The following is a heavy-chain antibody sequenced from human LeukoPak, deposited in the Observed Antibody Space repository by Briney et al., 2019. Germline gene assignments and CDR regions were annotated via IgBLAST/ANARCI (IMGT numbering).Heavy chain of an antibody. CDR1: GGSISSYY. J-gene: IGHJ6*03. CDR2: IYTSGST. D-gene: IGHD7-27*01. CDR3: ARVTGDRRYYYYYMDV. V-gene: IGHV4-4*07. Sequence: SETLSLTCTVSGGSISSYYWSWIRQPAGKGLEWIGRIYTSGSTNYNPSLESRVTMSVDTSKNQFSLKLSSVTAADTAVYYCARVTGDRRYYYYYMDVWGKGTTVTVSS.